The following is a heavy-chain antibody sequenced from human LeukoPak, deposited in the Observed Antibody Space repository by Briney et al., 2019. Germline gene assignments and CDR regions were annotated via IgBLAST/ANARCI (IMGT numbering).Heavy chain of an antibody. V-gene: IGHV3-7*01. CDR2: IKKDGSDK. CDR1: GFTFSSYW. Sequence: GGSLRLSCAASGFTFSSYWMNWVRQAPGKGLEWVANIKKDGSDKNYLGSVKGRFTISRDNAKNSLYLQMNSLRAEDTAVYYCASKKRSSPDYWGQGTLVTVSS. D-gene: IGHD6-6*01. CDR3: ASKKRSSPDY. J-gene: IGHJ4*02.